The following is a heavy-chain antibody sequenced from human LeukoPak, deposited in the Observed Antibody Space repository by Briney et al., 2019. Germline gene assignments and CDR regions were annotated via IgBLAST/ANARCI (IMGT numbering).Heavy chain of an antibody. CDR2: IYYSGRT. J-gene: IGHJ4*02. CDR3: ARWFSDSGDNFFDY. CDR1: GGSISSYY. Sequence: PSETLSLTCTVSGGSISSYYWGWIRQPPGKGLEWIGSIYYSGRTFYNPSLKSRVTISVDTSKKQFSLTLSSVTAADTAVYYCARWFSDSGDNFFDYWGQGTLVTVSS. D-gene: IGHD6-25*01. V-gene: IGHV4-39*07.